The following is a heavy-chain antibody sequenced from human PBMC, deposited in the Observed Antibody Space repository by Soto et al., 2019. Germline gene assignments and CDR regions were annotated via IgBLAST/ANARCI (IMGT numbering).Heavy chain of an antibody. Sequence: GGSLRLSCAASGFTFSSYAMSWVRQAPGKGLEWVSAISGSGGSTYYADTVKGRFTISRDNSKNTLYLQMNSLRAEDTAVYYCATGKMVYDRYSRSWQYYFDYWGQGTLVTVSS. D-gene: IGHD6-13*01. CDR3: ATGKMVYDRYSRSWQYYFDY. CDR1: GFTFSSYA. J-gene: IGHJ4*02. V-gene: IGHV3-23*01. CDR2: ISGSGGST.